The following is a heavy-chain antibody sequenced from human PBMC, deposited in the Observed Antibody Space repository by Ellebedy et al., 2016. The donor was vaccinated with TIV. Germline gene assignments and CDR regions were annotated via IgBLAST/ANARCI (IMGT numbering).Heavy chain of an antibody. D-gene: IGHD3-22*01. J-gene: IGHJ4*02. CDR1: GFTFSSYG. Sequence: GESLKISXAASGFTFSSYGMHWVRQAPGKGLEWVAVIWYDGSNKYYADSVKGRFTIPRDNSKNTLYLQMNSLRAEDTAVYYCARDHPGYYDSSGYIDYWGQGTLVTVSS. CDR2: IWYDGSNK. CDR3: ARDHPGYYDSSGYIDY. V-gene: IGHV3-33*01.